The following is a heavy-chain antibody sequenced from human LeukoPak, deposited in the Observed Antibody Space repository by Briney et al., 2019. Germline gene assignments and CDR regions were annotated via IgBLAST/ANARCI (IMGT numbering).Heavy chain of an antibody. CDR3: ARLIFGVVNDAFDI. CDR1: GGSFSGYY. CDR2: INHSGST. J-gene: IGHJ3*02. D-gene: IGHD3-3*01. V-gene: IGHV4-34*01. Sequence: PSETLSLTCAVYGGSFSGYYWSWIRQPPGKGLEWIGEINHSGSTNYNPSLKSRVTISVDTSKNQFSLKLSSVTAADTAVYYCARLIFGVVNDAFDIWGQGTMVTVSS.